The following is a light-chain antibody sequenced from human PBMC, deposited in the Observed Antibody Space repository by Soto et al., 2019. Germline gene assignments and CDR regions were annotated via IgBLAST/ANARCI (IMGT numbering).Light chain of an antibody. CDR3: QQSGSSPVYT. J-gene: IGKJ2*01. V-gene: IGKV3-20*01. CDR2: GTS. Sequence: EIVLTQSPGTLSLSQGERATLSCRASQSVGSSYLDWYQQKPGQAPILRIHGTSSRATGIPDRFSASCAGTDFTLTISSLQPEDFAVHYCQQSGSSPVYTSGQGNKLEIK. CDR1: QSVGSSY.